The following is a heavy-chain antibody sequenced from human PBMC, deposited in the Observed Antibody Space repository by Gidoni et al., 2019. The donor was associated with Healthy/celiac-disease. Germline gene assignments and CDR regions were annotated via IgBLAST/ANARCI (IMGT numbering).Heavy chain of an antibody. CDR1: GFSLSTSGVG. V-gene: IGHV2-5*02. Sequence: QITLKESGPTLVKPTQTLTLTCTFSGFSLSTSGVGVGWIRQPPGKALEWLALIYWDDDKRYSPSLKSRLTITKDTSKNQVVLTMTNMDPVDTATYYCAHSLLYCSSTSCQEYAFDIWGQGTMVTVSS. CDR3: AHSLLYCSSTSCQEYAFDI. D-gene: IGHD2-2*01. CDR2: IYWDDDK. J-gene: IGHJ3*02.